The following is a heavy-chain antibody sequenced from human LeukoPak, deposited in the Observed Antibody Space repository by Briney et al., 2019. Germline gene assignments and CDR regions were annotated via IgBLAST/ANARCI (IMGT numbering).Heavy chain of an antibody. D-gene: IGHD3-10*01. CDR2: ISAYNGNT. V-gene: IGHV1-18*01. Sequence: ASVKVSCKASGYTFTSYGISWVRQAPGQGLEWMGWISAYNGNTNYAQKLQGRVTMTEDTSTDTAYMELSSLRSEDTAVYYCATAYVGELLYRYWGQGTLVTVSS. J-gene: IGHJ4*02. CDR3: ATAYVGELLYRY. CDR1: GYTFTSYG.